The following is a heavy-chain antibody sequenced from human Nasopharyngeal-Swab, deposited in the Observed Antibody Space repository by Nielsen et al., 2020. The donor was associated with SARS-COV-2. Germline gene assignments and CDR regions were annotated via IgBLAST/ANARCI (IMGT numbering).Heavy chain of an antibody. CDR2: IYYSGST. V-gene: IGHV4-39*07. CDR3: ARDWGGGSRNWFDP. CDR1: GGSISSSSYY. J-gene: IGHJ5*02. D-gene: IGHD2-15*01. Sequence: SETLSLTCTVSGGSISSSSYYWGWIRQPPGKGLEWIGSIYYSGSTYYNPSLESRVTISVDTSKNQFSLKLSSVTAADTAVYYCARDWGGGSRNWFDPWGQGTLVTVSS.